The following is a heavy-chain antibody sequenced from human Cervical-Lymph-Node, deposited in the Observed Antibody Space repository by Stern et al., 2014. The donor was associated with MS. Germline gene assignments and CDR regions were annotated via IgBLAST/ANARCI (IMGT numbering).Heavy chain of an antibody. J-gene: IGHJ4*02. D-gene: IGHD2-2*01. V-gene: IGHV4-4*02. CDR1: GDSISNDNW. CDR3: ARDQGFQLMNS. CDR2: VYHTGSA. Sequence: VQLVESGPGLVRPSGTLSLTCAVSGDSISNDNWRSWVRQPPGKGLEWIGEVYHTGSANYDPSLKSQVPISVDKSKNQFSLRLTSMTAADTAVYYCARDQGFQLMNSWGQGTLVIVSS.